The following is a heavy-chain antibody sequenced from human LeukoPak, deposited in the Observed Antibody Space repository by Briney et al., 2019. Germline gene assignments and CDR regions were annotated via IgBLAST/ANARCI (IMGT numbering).Heavy chain of an antibody. CDR3: ARGPYGGKSMYYFDS. CDR2: IYTSGST. Sequence: PSETLFLTCTVSGGSISSYYWSCIRQPAGKGLEWIGRIYTSGSTNYNPSLKSRVTMSVDTSKNQFSLKLSSVTAADTAVYYCARGPYGGKSMYYFDSWGQGTLVTVSS. CDR1: GGSISSYY. V-gene: IGHV4-4*07. J-gene: IGHJ4*02. D-gene: IGHD4-23*01.